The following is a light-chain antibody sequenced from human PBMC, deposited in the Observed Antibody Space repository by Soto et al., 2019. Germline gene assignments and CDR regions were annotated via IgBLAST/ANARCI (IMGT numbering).Light chain of an antibody. CDR3: QQYGTYWT. CDR1: QSVSSW. J-gene: IGKJ1*01. V-gene: IGKV1-5*03. Sequence: DIQMTQSPATLSASVGDRVTITCRASQSVSSWLAWYQQKPGKAPKVLIYKASSLESGVPSRFSGTGSGTEFTLTISSLQPDDFATYYCQQYGTYWTFGQGTKVEIK. CDR2: KAS.